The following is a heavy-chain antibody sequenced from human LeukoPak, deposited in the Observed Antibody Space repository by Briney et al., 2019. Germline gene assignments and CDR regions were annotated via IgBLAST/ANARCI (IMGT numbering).Heavy chain of an antibody. CDR2: IYYSGST. CDR1: GGSISSGDYY. V-gene: IGHV4-61*08. D-gene: IGHD3-22*01. J-gene: IGHJ2*01. Sequence: SQTLSLTCTVSGGSISSGDYYWSWIRQPPGKGLEWIGYIYYSGSTKYNPSLKSRVTISVDTSKNQFSLKLSSVTAADTAVYYCARAADYYDNTGYYYGWYFDLWGRGTLVTVSS. CDR3: ARAADYYDNTGYYYGWYFDL.